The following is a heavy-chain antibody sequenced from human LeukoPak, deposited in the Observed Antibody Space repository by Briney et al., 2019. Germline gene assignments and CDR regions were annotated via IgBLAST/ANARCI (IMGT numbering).Heavy chain of an antibody. CDR2: ISNNGGST. CDR1: GFTLSSYS. V-gene: IGHV3-64*01. CDR3: ARVDSGSACAS. J-gene: IGHJ1*01. D-gene: IGHD6-19*01. Sequence: GGSLRPSCAASGFTLSSYSMHWVRQAPGKGLEFVSAISNNGGSTYYANSVKGRFTISRDISKNTLYLQMGSLRPEDMAVYYCARVDSGSACASWGQGILVTVSS.